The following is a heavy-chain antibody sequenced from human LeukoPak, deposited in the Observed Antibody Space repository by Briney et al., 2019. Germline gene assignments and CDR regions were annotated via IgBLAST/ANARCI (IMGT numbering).Heavy chain of an antibody. CDR2: MNPNSGNT. CDR1: GYTFTSYD. D-gene: IGHD1-26*01. CDR3: AITVGPRQLLNIKGAFDI. V-gene: IGHV1-8*01. J-gene: IGHJ3*02. Sequence: GASVKVSCKASGYTFTSYDINWVRQATGQGLEWMGWMNPNSGNTGYAQKFQGRVTMTRNTSISTAYMELSSLRSEDTAVYYCAITVGPRQLLNIKGAFDIWGQGTMVTVSS.